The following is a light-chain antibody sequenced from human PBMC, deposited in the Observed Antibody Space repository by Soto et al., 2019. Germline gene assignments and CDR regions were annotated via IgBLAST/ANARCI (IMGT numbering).Light chain of an antibody. CDR3: QQSYSTLRWT. V-gene: IGKV1-39*01. Sequence: DLQMTQSPSSLSASVGDRVTITCRASQSISTYLNWYQQKPGKAPKLLIYAASSLQTGVPSRFSGSGSGTDFTLTLTSLQPEDFATYSCQQSYSTLRWTFGQGTKVDIK. J-gene: IGKJ1*01. CDR1: QSISTY. CDR2: AAS.